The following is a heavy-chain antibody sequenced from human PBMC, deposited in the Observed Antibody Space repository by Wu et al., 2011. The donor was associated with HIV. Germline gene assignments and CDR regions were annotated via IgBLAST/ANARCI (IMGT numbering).Heavy chain of an antibody. CDR2: IIPIFGTA. Sequence: QVQLVQSGAEVKKPGSSVKVSCKASGGTFSSYGISWVRQAPGQGLEWMGGIIPIFGTANYAQKFQGRVTITADKSTSTAYMELSSLRSEDTAVYYCARDSRNDYGGNSGAFDIWAEGTNGHRLF. CDR3: ARDSRNDYGGNSGAFDI. CDR1: GGTFSSYG. V-gene: IGHV1-69*14. D-gene: IGHD4-23*01. J-gene: IGHJ3*02.